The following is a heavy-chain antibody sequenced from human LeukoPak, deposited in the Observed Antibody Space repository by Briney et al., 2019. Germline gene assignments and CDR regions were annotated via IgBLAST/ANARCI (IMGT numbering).Heavy chain of an antibody. J-gene: IGHJ3*02. Sequence: PSETLSLTCAVYGGSFSGYYWSWVRQPPGKGLEWIGEINHSGSTNYNPYLKSRVTISVDTSKNQFSLKLSSVTAADTAVYYCARGGGPYDSSGYFIWGQGTMVTVSS. CDR1: GGSFSGYY. CDR3: ARGGGPYDSSGYFI. CDR2: INHSGST. D-gene: IGHD3-22*01. V-gene: IGHV4-34*01.